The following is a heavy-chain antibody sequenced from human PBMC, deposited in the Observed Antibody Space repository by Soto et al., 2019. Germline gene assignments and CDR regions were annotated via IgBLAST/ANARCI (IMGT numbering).Heavy chain of an antibody. CDR2: IKQDGSEK. V-gene: IGHV3-7*01. CDR3: ARVGRARPGY. Sequence: PGGSMRLSCAASGFTFSSYWVSWVRQAPGKGLEWVANIKQDGSEKYYVDSVKGRFTISRDNAKNSLYLQMNSLRAEDTAVYYCARVGRARPGYWGQGTLVTSPQ. D-gene: IGHD3-10*01. J-gene: IGHJ4*02. CDR1: GFTFSSYW.